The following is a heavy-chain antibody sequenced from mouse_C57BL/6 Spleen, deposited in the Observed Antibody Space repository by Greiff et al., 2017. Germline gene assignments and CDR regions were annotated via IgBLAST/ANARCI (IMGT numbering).Heavy chain of an antibody. V-gene: IGHV1-18*01. CDR3: ARRNTKGYAMDY. CDR1: GYTFTDYN. J-gene: IGHJ4*01. CDR2: INPNNGGT. Sequence: EVQLQQSGPELVKPGASVKIPCKASGYTFTDYNMDWVKQSPGKSLEWIGDINPNNGGTIYNQKFKGKATLTVDKSSSTAYMELRSLTSEDTAVYYCARRNTKGYAMDYWGQGTSVTVSS.